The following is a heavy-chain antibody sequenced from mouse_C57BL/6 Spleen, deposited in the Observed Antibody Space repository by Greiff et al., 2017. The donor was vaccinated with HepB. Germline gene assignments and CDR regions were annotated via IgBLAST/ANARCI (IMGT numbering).Heavy chain of an antibody. J-gene: IGHJ2*01. D-gene: IGHD2-1*01. V-gene: IGHV2-2*01. CDR1: GFSLTSYG. CDR3: ARGDGNFLFDY. Sequence: VKLMESGPGLVQPSQSLSITCTVSGFSLTSYGVHWVRQSPGKGLEWLGVIWSGGSTDYNAAFISRLSISKDNSKSQVFFKMNSLQADDTAIYYCARGDGNFLFDYWGQGTTLTVSS. CDR2: IWSGGST.